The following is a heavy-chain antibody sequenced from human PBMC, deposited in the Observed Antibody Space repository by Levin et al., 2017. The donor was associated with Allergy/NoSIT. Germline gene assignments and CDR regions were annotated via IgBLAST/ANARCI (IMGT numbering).Heavy chain of an antibody. V-gene: IGHV3-23*01. Sequence: GESLKISCAASGFTFNNYAMSWVRQAPGKGLEWVSAITNSGRTYYADSVTGRFTVSRDNSKNTLYLQMNSLRADDTAVYYCAKEMTTVVPVCDYWGQGTLVTVSS. D-gene: IGHD4-23*01. J-gene: IGHJ4*02. CDR3: AKEMTTVVPVCDY. CDR1: GFTFNNYA. CDR2: ITNSGRT.